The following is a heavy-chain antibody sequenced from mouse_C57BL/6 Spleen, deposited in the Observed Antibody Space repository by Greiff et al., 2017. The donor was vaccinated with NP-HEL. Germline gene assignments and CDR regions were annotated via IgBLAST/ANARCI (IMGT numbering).Heavy chain of an antibody. V-gene: IGHV2-3*01. CDR1: GFSLTSYG. Sequence: VQLQQSGPGLVAPSQSLSITCTVSGFSLTSYGVSWVRQPPGKGLEWLGVIWGDGSTNYHSALISRLSISKDNTKSQVFLKLNSLQANDTATYYCAKQSSSYPYAYWGPGTLVTVSA. D-gene: IGHD1-1*01. CDR2: IWGDGST. J-gene: IGHJ3*01. CDR3: AKQSSSYPYAY.